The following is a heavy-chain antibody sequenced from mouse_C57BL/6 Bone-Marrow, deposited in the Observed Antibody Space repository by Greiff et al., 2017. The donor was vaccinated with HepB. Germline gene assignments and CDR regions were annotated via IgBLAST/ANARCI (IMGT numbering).Heavy chain of an antibody. CDR2: INPNNGGT. V-gene: IGHV1-26*01. J-gene: IGHJ3*01. D-gene: IGHD3-3*01. Sequence: EVQLQQSGPELVKPGASVKISCKASGYTFTDYYMNWVKQSHGKSLEWIGDINPNNGGTSYNQKFKGKATLTVDKSSSTAYMELRSLTSEDSAVYYCARGGDGGKTLTYWGQGTLVTVSA. CDR1: GYTFTDYY. CDR3: ARGGDGGKTLTY.